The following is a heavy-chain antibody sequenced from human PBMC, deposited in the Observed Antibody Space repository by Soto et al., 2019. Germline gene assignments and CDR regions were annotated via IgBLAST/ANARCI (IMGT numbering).Heavy chain of an antibody. CDR2: ISESGGTT. CDR1: GFTFSSYG. D-gene: IGHD5-12*01. Sequence: GGSLRLSCAASGFTFSSYGMHWVRQAPGKGLEWVAGISESGGTTFYTDSVKGRFTIARDNSKNTLDLQMNSLRAEDTAIYYCAKDYVALYGGYDAQAFFDYRGQGTLVTVSS. J-gene: IGHJ4*02. V-gene: IGHV3-23*01. CDR3: AKDYVALYGGYDAQAFFDY.